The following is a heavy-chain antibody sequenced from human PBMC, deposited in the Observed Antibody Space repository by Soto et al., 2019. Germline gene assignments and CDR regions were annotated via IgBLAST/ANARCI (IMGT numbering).Heavy chain of an antibody. J-gene: IGHJ6*02. Sequence: GASVKVSCKASGCTFSSYAISCVRQAPGQVLEWMGGIIPIFGTANYAQKFQGRVTITADKSTSTAYMELSSLRSEDTAVYYCARLDGLTGTKKYYYYGMDVWGQGTTVTVSS. CDR3: ARLDGLTGTKKYYYYGMDV. CDR2: IIPIFGTA. V-gene: IGHV1-69*06. CDR1: GCTFSSYA. D-gene: IGHD3-9*01.